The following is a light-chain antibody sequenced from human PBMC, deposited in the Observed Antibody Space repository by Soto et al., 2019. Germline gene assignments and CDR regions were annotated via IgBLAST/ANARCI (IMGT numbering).Light chain of an antibody. CDR1: QSVTSSY. CDR2: GAP. V-gene: IGKV3-20*01. CDR3: QQYGSPPPWT. Sequence: EVVLTQPPVTLSLSPGQRATLSCRASQSVTSSYLAWDPQMPGQAPRLLIYGAPRRAPGIPDRFSGRGSGTDFPLTISRLEPEDFAVYYCQQYGSPPPWTFGQGTNVDIK. J-gene: IGKJ1*01.